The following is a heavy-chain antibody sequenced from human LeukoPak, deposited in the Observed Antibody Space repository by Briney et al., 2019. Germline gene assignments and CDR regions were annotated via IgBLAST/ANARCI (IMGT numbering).Heavy chain of an antibody. CDR1: GGSFSGYY. Sequence: SETLSLTCAVYGGSFSGYYWSWIRQPPGKGLEWIGEINHSGSTNYNPSLKSRVTISVDTSKNQFSLKLSSVTAADTAVYYCAGLKELIDAFDIWGQGTMVTVSS. V-gene: IGHV4-34*01. D-gene: IGHD1-26*01. CDR2: INHSGST. CDR3: AGLKELIDAFDI. J-gene: IGHJ3*02.